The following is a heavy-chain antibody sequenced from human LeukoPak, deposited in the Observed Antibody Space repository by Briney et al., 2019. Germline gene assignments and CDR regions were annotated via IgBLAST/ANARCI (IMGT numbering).Heavy chain of an antibody. Sequence: SETLSLTCTVSDGSISDSYWSWIRQSPGKGMEWIGYIYFTGFTHYNPSLKSRVTMSVDTSKHQFSLRLSSVTAADTAVYYCAKSLYGSGSYYNWFDPWSQGTLVTVSS. V-gene: IGHV4-59*12. CDR1: DGSISDSY. J-gene: IGHJ5*02. CDR2: IYFTGFT. D-gene: IGHD3-10*01. CDR3: AKSLYGSGSYYNWFDP.